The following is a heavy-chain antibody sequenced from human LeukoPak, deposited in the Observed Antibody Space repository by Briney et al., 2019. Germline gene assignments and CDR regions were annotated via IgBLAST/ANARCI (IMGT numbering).Heavy chain of an antibody. J-gene: IGHJ4*02. V-gene: IGHV4-59*01. CDR3: AGVGGPGSFDY. D-gene: IGHD2-15*01. Sequence: KPSETLSLTCTVSGGSISSFYWSWIRQPPGKGLEWIGYINYNGDTHYNPSLKGPVTISVDTSKNQFSLKLSSVTAADTAVYFCAGVGGPGSFDYWGQGTLVTVSS. CDR1: GGSISSFY. CDR2: INYNGDT.